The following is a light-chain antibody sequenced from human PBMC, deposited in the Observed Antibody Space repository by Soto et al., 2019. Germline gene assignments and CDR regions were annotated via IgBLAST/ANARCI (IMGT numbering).Light chain of an antibody. CDR1: QSVTANE. CDR2: DVS. V-gene: IGKV3-20*01. J-gene: IGKJ1*01. Sequence: VLTQSPGTLSLSLGERATLSCRTSQSVTANELAWYQQKPGQAPRLLIYDVSIRATAIPDRFSGSGSGTDFTLTISRLEPEDFAVYYCQQYTSSLWTFGQGTKVDIK. CDR3: QQYTSSLWT.